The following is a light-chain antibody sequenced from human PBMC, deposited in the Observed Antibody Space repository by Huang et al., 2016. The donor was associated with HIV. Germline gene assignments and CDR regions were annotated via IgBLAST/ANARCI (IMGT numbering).Light chain of an antibody. CDR1: QNINNY. J-gene: IGKJ4*01. V-gene: IGKV3-11*01. CDR3: QQRGAWPLT. Sequence: DIVLTQSPATLSLSPGQRATLSCRASQNINNYLVWYQQKPGQAPRLLIYESFNRATGIPAGFSGSGSGTDFTLTINTLEPEDFAVYYCQQRGAWPLTFGGGTKVEIK. CDR2: ESF.